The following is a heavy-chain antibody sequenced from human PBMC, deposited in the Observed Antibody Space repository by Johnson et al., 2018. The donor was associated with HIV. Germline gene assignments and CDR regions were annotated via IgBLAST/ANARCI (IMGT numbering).Heavy chain of an antibody. CDR2: IKSQTDGGTT. CDR3: TTDYGDAFDI. Sequence: VQVLESGGGVVQPGGSLRLSCGASGFTFSNAWMTWVRQAPGKGLEWVGRIKSQTDGGTTDYAAPVKGRFTISRDDPKNTLYLKMNSLKTEDTAVYYCTTDYGDAFDIWGQGTMVTVSS. CDR1: GFTFSNAW. V-gene: IGHV3-15*01. J-gene: IGHJ3*02. D-gene: IGHD3-10*01.